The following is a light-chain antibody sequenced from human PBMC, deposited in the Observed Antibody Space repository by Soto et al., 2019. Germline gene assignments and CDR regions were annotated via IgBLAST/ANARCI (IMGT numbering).Light chain of an antibody. CDR1: QSVLYTSNSKSY. CDR3: QQYTIPYT. Sequence: DIVMTQSTDLVAVSLGERATINCKSSQSVLYTSNSKSYLAWYQQKSGQPPKVLFYWASTRESRVPDRFTASGSGTDFTLTIASLQAEDVAVYYCQQYTIPYTFGQGTKLQI. V-gene: IGKV4-1*01. CDR2: WAS. J-gene: IGKJ2*01.